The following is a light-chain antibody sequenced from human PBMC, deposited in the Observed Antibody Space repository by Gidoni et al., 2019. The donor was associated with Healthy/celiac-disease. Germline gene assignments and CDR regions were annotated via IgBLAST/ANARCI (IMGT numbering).Light chain of an antibody. J-gene: IGKJ2*01. Sequence: DIVMTQSPDSLAVSLGERATINCKSSQSVLYSSNNKNCLAWYQQKPGQPPKLLIYWASTRESGVSDRFSGSGSGTDFTLTISSLQAEDVAVYYCQQYYSTSYTFXQXTKLEIK. V-gene: IGKV4-1*01. CDR2: WAS. CDR3: QQYYSTSYT. CDR1: QSVLYSSNNKNC.